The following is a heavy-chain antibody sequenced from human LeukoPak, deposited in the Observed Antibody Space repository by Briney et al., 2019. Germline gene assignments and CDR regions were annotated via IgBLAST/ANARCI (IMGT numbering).Heavy chain of an antibody. Sequence: SETLSLTCSVSGGSISSHYWAWIRQPPGKGLEWIGHIFYSGSINYNSSLKRRVTISLDTSKNQVSLSPSSVTAADTAVYYCASLRGFGELWFEYWGQGTLVTVSA. V-gene: IGHV4-59*08. J-gene: IGHJ4*02. D-gene: IGHD3-10*01. CDR3: ASLRGFGELWFEY. CDR1: GGSISSHY. CDR2: IFYSGSI.